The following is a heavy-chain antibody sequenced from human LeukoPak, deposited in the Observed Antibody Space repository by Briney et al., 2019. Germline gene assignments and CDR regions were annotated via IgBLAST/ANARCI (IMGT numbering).Heavy chain of an antibody. CDR1: GFTFSDYA. D-gene: IGHD5-24*01. Sequence: GGSLRLSCAASGFTFSDYAMHWARQAPGKGLEWVAVISYDGSNKYYADSVKGRFTISRDNSKDTLYLQMNSLRAEDTAMYYCARDIDGMGSFDYWGQGTLVTVSS. CDR2: ISYDGSNK. J-gene: IGHJ4*02. CDR3: ARDIDGMGSFDY. V-gene: IGHV3-30-3*01.